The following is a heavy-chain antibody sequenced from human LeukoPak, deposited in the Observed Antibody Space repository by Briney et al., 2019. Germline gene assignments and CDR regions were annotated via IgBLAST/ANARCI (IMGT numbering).Heavy chain of an antibody. CDR2: ISGYNGNT. CDR1: GYIFNNFG. Sequence: GASVKVSCKASGYIFNNFGISWVRQARGQGLEWMGWISGYNGNTKYVQKFQGRATMTTDTSTRTAYMELRSLRSDDTAVYYCARTVEHYYYYYMDVWGKGTTVTVSS. D-gene: IGHD4-11*01. J-gene: IGHJ6*03. CDR3: ARTVEHYYYYYMDV. V-gene: IGHV1-18*01.